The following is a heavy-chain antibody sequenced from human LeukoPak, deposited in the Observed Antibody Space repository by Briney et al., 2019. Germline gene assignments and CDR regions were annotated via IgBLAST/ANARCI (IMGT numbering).Heavy chain of an antibody. D-gene: IGHD1-26*01. Sequence: ASVKVSCKASGYTFTSYYMHWVRQAPGQGLECMGIINPSGGSTSYARKFQGRVTMTRDMSTSTVYMELSSLRSEDTAVYYCATDGLTVGATTFLDYWGQGTLVTVSS. CDR3: ATDGLTVGATTFLDY. J-gene: IGHJ4*02. CDR2: INPSGGST. CDR1: GYTFTSYY. V-gene: IGHV1-46*01.